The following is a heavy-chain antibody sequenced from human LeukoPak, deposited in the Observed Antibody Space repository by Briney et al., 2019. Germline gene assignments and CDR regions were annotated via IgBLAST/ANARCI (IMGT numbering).Heavy chain of an antibody. J-gene: IGHJ3*02. CDR1: GDSFTSYW. Sequence: GESLQISCKGAGDSFTSYWIGWVGRLPGKGREWMGIIYPGDSDTRYSPSFQGQVTISADKSISTAYLQWSSLKASDTAMYYCARPPVATAVDAFDIWGQGTMVTVSS. CDR3: ARPPVATAVDAFDI. CDR2: IYPGDSDT. V-gene: IGHV5-51*01. D-gene: IGHD5-12*01.